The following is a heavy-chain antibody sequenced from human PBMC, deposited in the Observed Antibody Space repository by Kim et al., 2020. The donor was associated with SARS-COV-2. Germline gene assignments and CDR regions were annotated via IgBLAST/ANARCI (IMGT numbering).Heavy chain of an antibody. CDR2: ISGSGGSS. V-gene: IGHV3-23*01. J-gene: IGHJ6*02. CDR1: GFVFMNYA. D-gene: IGHD3-10*01. Sequence: GGSLRLSCAASGFVFMNYAMTWVRQAPGKGLEWVSGISGSGGSSYYADSVKGLFTISRDNSKDTVYLQMNSLRADDTAVYYCVKSVGEYYYYYGLDVWG. CDR3: VKSVGEYYYYYGLDV.